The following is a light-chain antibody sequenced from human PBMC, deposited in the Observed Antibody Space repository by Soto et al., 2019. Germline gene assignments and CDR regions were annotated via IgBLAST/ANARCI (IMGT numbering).Light chain of an antibody. Sequence: QSVLTQPPSASGTPGQWVTISCSGSSSNIGSNTVHWYQQLAGAAPKLLIYDSNQRPSGVPDRFSGSQSGTSASLAISGLQSEDEADYYCAAWDDSLNFPYVFGTGTKVTVL. CDR3: AAWDDSLNFPYV. J-gene: IGLJ1*01. CDR2: DSN. V-gene: IGLV1-44*01. CDR1: SSNIGSNT.